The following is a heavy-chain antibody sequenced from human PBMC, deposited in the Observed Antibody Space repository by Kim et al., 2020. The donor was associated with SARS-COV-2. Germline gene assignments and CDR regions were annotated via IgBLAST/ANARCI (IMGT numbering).Heavy chain of an antibody. J-gene: IGHJ6*02. V-gene: IGHV1-69*13. D-gene: IGHD3-10*01. CDR1: GGTFSSYA. CDR3: ARVGYGSGSYYAPIKYYYYGMDV. Sequence: SVKVSCKASGGTFSSYAISWVRQAPGQGLEWMGGIIPIFGTANYAQKFQGRVTITADESTSTAYMELSSLRSEDTAVYYCARVGYGSGSYYAPIKYYYYGMDVWGQGATVTVSS. CDR2: IIPIFGTA.